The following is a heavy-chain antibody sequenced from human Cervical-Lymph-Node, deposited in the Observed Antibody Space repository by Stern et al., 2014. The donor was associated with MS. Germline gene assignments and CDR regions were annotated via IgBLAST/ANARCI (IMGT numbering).Heavy chain of an antibody. V-gene: IGHV4-39*01. Sequence: QVQLQESGPGLVKPSETLSLTCTVSGGSISSSSYYWGWIRQPPGKGLEWIGSIYYSGSTYSNPSLKSRVTISVDKSKNQFSPKRGSGTAADTAVYYCARWAYSSGWYNWFDPWGQGTLVTVSS. D-gene: IGHD3-22*01. CDR3: ARWAYSSGWYNWFDP. J-gene: IGHJ5*02. CDR1: GGSISSSSYY. CDR2: IYYSGST.